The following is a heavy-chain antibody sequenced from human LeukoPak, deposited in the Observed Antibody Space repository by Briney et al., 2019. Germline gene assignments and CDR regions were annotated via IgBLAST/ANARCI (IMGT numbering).Heavy chain of an antibody. V-gene: IGHV1-24*01. D-gene: IGHD2-2*01. CDR3: ASHRGVVVPAARFDY. CDR2: FDPEDGET. Sequence: RASVKVSCKVSGYTLTELSMHWVRQAPGKGLEWMGGFDPEDGETIYAQKFQGRVTMTEDTSTDTAYMELSSLRSEDTAVYYCASHRGVVVPAARFDYWGQGTLVTVSS. CDR1: GYTLTELS. J-gene: IGHJ4*02.